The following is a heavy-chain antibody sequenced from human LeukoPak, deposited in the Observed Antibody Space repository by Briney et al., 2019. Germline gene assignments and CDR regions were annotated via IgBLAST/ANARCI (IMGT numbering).Heavy chain of an antibody. Sequence: GGSLRLSCAASGFTFSTSSINWVRQAPGKGLEWVSYISSTYDIYYADSVRGRFTISRDNSKNTLYLQMNSLRAEDTAVYYCAKGTAYGDYLDAFDIWGQGTMVTVSS. D-gene: IGHD4-17*01. CDR3: AKGTAYGDYLDAFDI. CDR1: GFTFSTSS. CDR2: ISSTYDI. V-gene: IGHV3-48*01. J-gene: IGHJ3*02.